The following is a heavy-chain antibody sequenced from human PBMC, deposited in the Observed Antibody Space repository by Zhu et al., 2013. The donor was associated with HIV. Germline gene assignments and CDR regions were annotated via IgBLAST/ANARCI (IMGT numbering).Heavy chain of an antibody. CDR1: GYTFTSYY. V-gene: IGHV1-46*01. CDR2: INPSGGST. CDR3: AGASEGYCSGGSCYFARWIYYYVRYGRR. Sequence: QVQLVQSGAEVKKPGASVKVSCKASGYTFTSYYMHWVRQAPGQGLEWMGIINPSGGSTSYAQKFQGRVTMTRDTSTSTVYMELSSLRSEDTAVYYCAGASEGYCSGGSCYFARWIYYYVRYGRRGDRRDLRSPS. J-gene: IGHJ6*01. D-gene: IGHD2-15*01.